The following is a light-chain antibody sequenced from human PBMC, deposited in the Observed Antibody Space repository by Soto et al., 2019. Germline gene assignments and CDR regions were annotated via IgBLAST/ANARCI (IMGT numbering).Light chain of an antibody. Sequence: QPALTQPASVSGSPGQSITISCTGTSSDVGGYNYVSWYQLHPGKAPKLMVYEVSNRPSGVSNRFSGSKSGNTASLTISGLQAEDEADYYCSSYKSSTAYVFGTGTKVTVL. V-gene: IGLV2-14*01. CDR2: EVS. CDR1: SSDVGGYNY. J-gene: IGLJ1*01. CDR3: SSYKSSTAYV.